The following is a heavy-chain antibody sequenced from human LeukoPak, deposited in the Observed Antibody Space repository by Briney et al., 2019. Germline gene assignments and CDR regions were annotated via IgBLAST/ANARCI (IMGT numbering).Heavy chain of an antibody. V-gene: IGHV3-53*01. J-gene: IGHJ4*01. Sequence: GGSLRLSCAASGLSVSGNYMSWVRQAPGKGLEWVSILYTGGTTFYAGSVKGRFTISRDDSRNTLYLQMSSLRAEDTAVYYCVRDDRGGVVFDYWGQGALVTVSS. CDR3: VRDDRGGVVFDY. CDR1: GLSVSGNY. D-gene: IGHD2-15*01. CDR2: LYTGGTT.